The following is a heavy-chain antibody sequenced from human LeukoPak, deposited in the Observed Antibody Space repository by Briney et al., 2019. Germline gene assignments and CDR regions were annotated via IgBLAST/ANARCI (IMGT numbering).Heavy chain of an antibody. V-gene: IGHV3-33*01. Sequence: PGRSLRLSCATSGFAFSSFGLHWARQAPGKGLEWLAVVWYDENNRDYADSVKGRFTISRDNSKNTLYLQMNSLRAEDTAVYYCARGISNTWPPGAEYFEHWGQGTLVTVSS. CDR2: VWYDENNR. CDR1: GFAFSSFG. J-gene: IGHJ1*01. CDR3: ARGISNTWPPGAEYFEH. D-gene: IGHD6-13*01.